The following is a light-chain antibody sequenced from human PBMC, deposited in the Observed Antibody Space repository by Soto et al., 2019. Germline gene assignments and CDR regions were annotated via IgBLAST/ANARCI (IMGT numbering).Light chain of an antibody. V-gene: IGLV2-14*01. CDR3: TSYTSGSLYV. CDR2: NVS. CDR1: SSDFGAYNY. Sequence: QSALAQPACVSGSPGQSITISCTGTSSDFGAYNYVSWYQQYPGKVPKLLIYNVSNRPSGVSNRFSGSKSGNTASLTISGLQAEDEADYFCTSYTSGSLYVFGTGTKVTVL. J-gene: IGLJ1*01.